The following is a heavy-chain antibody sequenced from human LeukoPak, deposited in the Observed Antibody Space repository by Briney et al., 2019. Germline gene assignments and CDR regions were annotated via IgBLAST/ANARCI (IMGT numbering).Heavy chain of an antibody. Sequence: AGSLRLSCAASGFTFSSYAMSWVRQAPGKGLEWVSAMSGSGGTTYYADSVKGRFAISRDNAKNSLYLQMNSLRAEDTAVYYCARDRGDYWGQGTLVTVSS. J-gene: IGHJ4*02. CDR3: ARDRGDY. CDR1: GFTFSSYA. D-gene: IGHD3-10*01. CDR2: MSGSGGTT. V-gene: IGHV3-23*01.